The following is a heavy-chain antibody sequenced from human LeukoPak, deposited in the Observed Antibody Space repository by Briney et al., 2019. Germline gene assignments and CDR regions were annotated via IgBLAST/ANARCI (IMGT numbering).Heavy chain of an antibody. CDR2: ISGSGVST. Sequence: GGSLILSCTASGFTFSTYAMNWVRQAPGKGLEWVSGISGSGVSTYYAYSVKGRFTISRDNSNNTLYLQMSSLGAEDTAVYYCAKDWGMGDQLLRIDYWGQGTLVTVSS. V-gene: IGHV3-23*01. CDR3: AKDWGMGDQLLRIDY. D-gene: IGHD2-2*01. CDR1: GFTFSTYA. J-gene: IGHJ4*02.